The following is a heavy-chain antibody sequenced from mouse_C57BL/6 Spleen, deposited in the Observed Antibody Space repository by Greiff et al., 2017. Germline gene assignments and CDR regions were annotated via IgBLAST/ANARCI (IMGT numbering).Heavy chain of an antibody. CDR1: GFNIKDDY. CDR3: TKGLYYGNYYAMDY. J-gene: IGHJ4*01. CDR2: IDPENGDT. V-gene: IGHV14-4*01. Sequence: VQLKESGAELVRPGASVKLSCTASGFNIKDDYMHWVKQRPEQGLEWIGWIDPENGDTEYASKFQGKATITADTSSNTAYLQLSSLTSEDTAVYYCTKGLYYGNYYAMDYWGQGTSVTVSS. D-gene: IGHD2-1*01.